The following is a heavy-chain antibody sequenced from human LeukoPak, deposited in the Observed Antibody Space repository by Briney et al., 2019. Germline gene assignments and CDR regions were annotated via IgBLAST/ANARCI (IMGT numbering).Heavy chain of an antibody. CDR1: GYTFTNYG. D-gene: IGHD6-19*01. CDR3: ARDLKMGYSSGRYSWGTGSSNDY. J-gene: IGHJ4*02. CDR2: ISAYNGNT. V-gene: IGHV1-18*01. Sequence: ASVTVSYKASGYTFTNYGISWVRQAPGQGLEWMGWISAYNGNTNYAQKFQVRITITTDTSTSRAYMELRSLRSDDTAVYYCARDLKMGYSSGRYSWGTGSSNDYWGQGTLVTVSS.